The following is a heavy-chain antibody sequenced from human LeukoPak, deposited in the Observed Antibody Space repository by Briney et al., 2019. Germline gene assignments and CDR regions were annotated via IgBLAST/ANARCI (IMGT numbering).Heavy chain of an antibody. D-gene: IGHD5-18*01. Sequence: GASVKVSCKASGYTFTGYYMHWVRQAPGQGLEWMGWINPNSGGTNYAQKFQGRVTMTRDTSISTAYMELSRLRSDDTAVYYCARGVGRGYSYGYPNFDYWGQGTLVTVSS. CDR1: GYTFTGYY. CDR3: ARGVGRGYSYGYPNFDY. V-gene: IGHV1-2*02. CDR2: INPNSGGT. J-gene: IGHJ4*02.